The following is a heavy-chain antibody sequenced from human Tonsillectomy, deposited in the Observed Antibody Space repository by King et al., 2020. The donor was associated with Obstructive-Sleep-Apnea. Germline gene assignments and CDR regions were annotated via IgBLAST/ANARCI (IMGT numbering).Heavy chain of an antibody. CDR2: ISYDGNKK. CDR1: GFTFSSYS. J-gene: IGHJ4*02. Sequence: QLVQSGGGVVQPGRSLRLSCAASGFTFSSYSMHWVRQAPGKGLEWVALISYDGNKKYYADSVKGRFTISRNNSKSALVLQMNSLRAEDTAVYYCAYFDSSSYYSFFDYWRQGTLVTVPS. V-gene: IGHV3-30-3*01. D-gene: IGHD3-22*01. CDR3: AYFDSSSYYSFFDY.